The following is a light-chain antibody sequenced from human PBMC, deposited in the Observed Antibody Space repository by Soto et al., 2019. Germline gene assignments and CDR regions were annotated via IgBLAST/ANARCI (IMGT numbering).Light chain of an antibody. J-gene: IGKJ2*01. Sequence: DVVMTQSPLSLTVTLGQPASISCRSSQSLVHSDGSTYLHWFQQRQGQSPRRLIYKVSNRDSGVPDRFSGSGSGTDFTLKISRVEAEDVGVYYCMQGTFWPYTFGQGTKLEI. CDR3: MQGTFWPYT. CDR2: KVS. V-gene: IGKV2-30*02. CDR1: QSLVHSDGSTY.